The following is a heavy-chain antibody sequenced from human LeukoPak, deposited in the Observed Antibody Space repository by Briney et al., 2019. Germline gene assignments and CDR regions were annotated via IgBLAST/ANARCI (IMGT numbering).Heavy chain of an antibody. J-gene: IGHJ4*02. CDR2: ISYDGRNK. V-gene: IGHV3-30*04. D-gene: IGHD2-2*01. CDR3: ARPPKDIIIVPAAPLDY. CDR1: GFTLSNYA. Sequence: GGSLRLSCAASGFTLSNYAIHWVRQAPGKGLEWVALISYDGRNKYYADSVKGRFTVSRDKSKNTLFLQMNSLNAEDTAVYYCARPPKDIIIVPAAPLDYWGQGTLVTVSS.